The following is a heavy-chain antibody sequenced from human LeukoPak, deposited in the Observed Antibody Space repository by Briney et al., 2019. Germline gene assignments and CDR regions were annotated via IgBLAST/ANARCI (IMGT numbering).Heavy chain of an antibody. Sequence: GASVKVSCKASGYTFTSYDINWVRQATGQGLEWMGWMNPNSGNTGYAQKFQGRVTMTRNTSISTAYMELSSLRSEDTAVYYCARGGAAAGTYYFDYWGQGTLVTVSS. J-gene: IGHJ4*02. V-gene: IGHV1-8*01. D-gene: IGHD6-13*01. CDR2: MNPNSGNT. CDR1: GYTFTSYD. CDR3: ARGGAAAGTYYFDY.